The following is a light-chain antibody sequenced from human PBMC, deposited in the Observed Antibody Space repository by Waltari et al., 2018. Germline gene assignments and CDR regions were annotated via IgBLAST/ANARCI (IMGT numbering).Light chain of an antibody. CDR3: CSYAGSSTFT. J-gene: IGLJ2*01. CDR2: EVH. V-gene: IGLV2-23*02. Sequence: HRAPVKPPKLRIYEVHQRPAGVSNRFSGYKSGTMAPLTIAGLQAEDEADYYCCSYAGSSTFTFGGGTKLTVL.